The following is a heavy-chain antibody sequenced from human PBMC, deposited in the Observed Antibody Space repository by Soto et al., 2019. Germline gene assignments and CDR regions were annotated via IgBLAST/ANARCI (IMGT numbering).Heavy chain of an antibody. Sequence: QVQLVESGGGVVQPGRSLRLSCAASGFTFSSYGMHWVRQAPGKGLEWVAVIWYDGSNKYYADSVKGRFTISRDNSKNTLYLQMNSLRAEDTAVYYCARDGPTSGRLGYWGQGTLVTVSS. CDR2: IWYDGSNK. J-gene: IGHJ4*02. V-gene: IGHV3-33*01. CDR3: ARDGPTSGRLGY. CDR1: GFTFSSYG. D-gene: IGHD3-16*01.